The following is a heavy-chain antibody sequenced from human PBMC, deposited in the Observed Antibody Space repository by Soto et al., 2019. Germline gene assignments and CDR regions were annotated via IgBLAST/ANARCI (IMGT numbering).Heavy chain of an antibody. CDR2: IYYSGNT. V-gene: IGHV4-31*03. J-gene: IGHJ4*02. D-gene: IGHD6-19*01. CDR3: ARGPGSGWYDY. CDR1: GGSISSGGYY. Sequence: QVQLQESGPGLVKPSQTLSLTCTVSGGSISSGGYYWSWIRQHPGKGLEWIGYIYYSGNTYYNPSLKXRXTXSXXTSKNQFSLKLSSVTAADTAVYYCARGPGSGWYDYWGQGTLVTVSS.